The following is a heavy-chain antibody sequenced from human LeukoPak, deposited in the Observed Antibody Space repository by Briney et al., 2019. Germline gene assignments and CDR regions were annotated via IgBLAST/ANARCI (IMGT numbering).Heavy chain of an antibody. D-gene: IGHD3-16*01. Sequence: GGSLRLSCTASGFTFTSYWMDWVRQAPGKGLEWVANIDQDGSVKNYVGSVKGRFIISRDNAKNSLYLQINSLRAEDTAVYYCARNFGYQQFDSWGQGTLVIVSS. CDR3: ARNFGYQQFDS. J-gene: IGHJ4*02. V-gene: IGHV3-7*01. CDR1: GFTFTSYW. CDR2: IDQDGSVK.